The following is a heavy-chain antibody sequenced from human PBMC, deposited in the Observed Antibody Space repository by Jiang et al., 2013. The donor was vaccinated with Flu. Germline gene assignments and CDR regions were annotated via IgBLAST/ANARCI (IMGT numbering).Heavy chain of an antibody. V-gene: IGHV4-39*01. CDR1: GGSISSSSYY. D-gene: IGHD3-10*01. J-gene: IGHJ4*02. CDR2: IYYSGST. CDR3: ASGEYYYGP. Sequence: TCTVSGGSISSSSYYWGWIRQPPGKGLEWIGSIYYSGSTYYNPSLKSRVTISVDTSKNQFSLKLSSVTAADTAVYYCASGEYYYGPWGQGTLVTVSS.